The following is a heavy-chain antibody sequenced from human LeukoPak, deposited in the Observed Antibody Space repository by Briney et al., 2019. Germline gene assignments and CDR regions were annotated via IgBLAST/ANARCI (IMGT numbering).Heavy chain of an antibody. J-gene: IGHJ4*02. D-gene: IGHD6-19*01. V-gene: IGHV1-8*03. CDR1: GYTFTSYD. CDR2: MNPNSGNT. CDR3: ARGGPIAVAGTAGLAFDY. Sequence: ASVKVSCKASGYTFTSYDINWVRQATGQGLEWMGWMNPNSGNTGYARKFQGRVTITRNTSISTAYMELSSLRSEDTAVYYCARGGPIAVAGTAGLAFDYWGQGTLVTVSS.